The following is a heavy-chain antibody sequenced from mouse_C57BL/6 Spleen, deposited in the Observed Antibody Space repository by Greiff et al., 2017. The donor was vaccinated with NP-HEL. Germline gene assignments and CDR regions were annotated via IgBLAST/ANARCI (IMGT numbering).Heavy chain of an antibody. CDR1: GFTFTDYY. CDR3: ASPPLYYGSSPFAY. D-gene: IGHD1-1*01. Sequence: EVQVVESGGGLVQPGGSLSLSCAASGFTFTDYYMSWVRQPPGKALEWLGFIRNKANGYTTEYSASVKGRLTISRDNSQSILYLQMNALRAEDSATYYCASPPLYYGSSPFAYWGQGTLVTVSA. CDR2: IRNKANGYTT. V-gene: IGHV7-3*01. J-gene: IGHJ3*01.